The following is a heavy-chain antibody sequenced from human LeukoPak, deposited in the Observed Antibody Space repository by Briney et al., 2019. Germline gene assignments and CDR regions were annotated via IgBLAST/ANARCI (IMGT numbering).Heavy chain of an antibody. Sequence: SETLSLTCTVSGGSISSRSYYWGWIRQPPGKGLEWIGSIYYKGNTYFNPSLKSRVTISVDTSKNQFSLKLSSVTAADTAVYYCARALEQLGPYYYYYGMDVWGQGTTVTVSS. D-gene: IGHD6-13*01. CDR3: ARALEQLGPYYYYYGMDV. V-gene: IGHV4-39*07. J-gene: IGHJ6*02. CDR1: GGSISSRSYY. CDR2: IYYKGNT.